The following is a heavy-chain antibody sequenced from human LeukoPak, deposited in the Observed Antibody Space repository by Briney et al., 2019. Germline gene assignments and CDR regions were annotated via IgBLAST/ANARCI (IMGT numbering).Heavy chain of an antibody. CDR1: GFTFSSYG. J-gene: IGHJ4*02. D-gene: IGHD3-10*01. V-gene: IGHV3-33*01. Sequence: GGSLRLSCAASGFTFSSYGMHWVSQAPGKGLEWVAVIWYDGSNKYYADSVKGRFTISRDNSKNTLYLQMNSLRAEDTAVYYCARDRWFGELLHYFDYWGQGTLVTVSS. CDR3: ARDRWFGELLHYFDY. CDR2: IWYDGSNK.